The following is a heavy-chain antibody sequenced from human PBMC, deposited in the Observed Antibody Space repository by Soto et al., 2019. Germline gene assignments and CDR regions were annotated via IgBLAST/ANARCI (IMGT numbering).Heavy chain of an antibody. CDR1: GFSLSTSGVG. D-gene: IGHD4-17*01. CDR2: IYWDDDK. J-gene: IGHJ4*02. CDR3: AHERDYGANHPFDY. V-gene: IGHV2-5*02. Sequence: SGPTLVNPTQTLTLTCTFSGFSLSTSGVGVGWIRQPPGKALEWLALIYWDDDKRYSPSLKSRLTITKDTSKKQVVLTMTNMDPVDTATYYCAHERDYGANHPFDYWGQGTLVTVSS.